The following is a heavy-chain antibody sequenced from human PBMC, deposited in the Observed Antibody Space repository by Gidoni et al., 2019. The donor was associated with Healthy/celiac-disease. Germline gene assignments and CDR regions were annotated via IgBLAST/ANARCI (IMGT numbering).Heavy chain of an antibody. D-gene: IGHD4-17*01. CDR3: ARGDYGDYVVDY. CDR1: GFTFSSYV. Sequence: QVQLVESGGGVVQPGRSLRLYCAASGFTFSSYVMHWVRQAPGKGLEWVAVIWYDGSNKYYADSVKGRFTISRDNSKNTLYLQMNSLRAEDTAVYYCARGDYGDYVVDYWGQGTLVTVSS. CDR2: IWYDGSNK. V-gene: IGHV3-33*01. J-gene: IGHJ4*02.